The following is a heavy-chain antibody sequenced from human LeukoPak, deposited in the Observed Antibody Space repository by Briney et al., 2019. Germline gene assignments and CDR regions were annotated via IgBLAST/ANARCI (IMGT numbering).Heavy chain of an antibody. Sequence: GASVKVSCKASGYRFTSYGISWVRQAPGQGLEWMGWISANDGSANYTQKLQGRVTMTTDTSTSTAYMEIRDLRSDDTAVYHCARGVVVHYTWFDPWGQGTLVTVSS. D-gene: IGHD2-2*01. V-gene: IGHV1-18*01. CDR2: ISANDGSA. CDR3: ARGVVVHYTWFDP. J-gene: IGHJ5*02. CDR1: GYRFTSYG.